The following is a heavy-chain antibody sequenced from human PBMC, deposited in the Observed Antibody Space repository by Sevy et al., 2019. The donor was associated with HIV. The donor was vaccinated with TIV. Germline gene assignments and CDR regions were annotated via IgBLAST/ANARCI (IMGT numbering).Heavy chain of an antibody. J-gene: IGHJ4*02. CDR3: ARDLTYYDFWSGPPPFDY. D-gene: IGHD3-3*01. CDR2: INAGGSSI. Sequence: GGSLRLSCAASGFTFSTYSMSWVRQAPGKELEWVSTINAGGSSIYYADSVKGRFTISRDNSKNTRYLQMNSLRPEDTAVYYCARDLTYYDFWSGPPPFDYWGQGTLVTVSS. V-gene: IGHV3-23*01. CDR1: GFTFSTYS.